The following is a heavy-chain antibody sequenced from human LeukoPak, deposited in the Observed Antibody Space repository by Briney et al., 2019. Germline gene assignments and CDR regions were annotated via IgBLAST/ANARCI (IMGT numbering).Heavy chain of an antibody. Sequence: GESLKISCKGSGYSFTSYWIGWVRQMPGKGLEWMGIIYPDDPDTRYSPSFQGQVTISADKSISTAYLQWSSLKASDTAMYYCARWGTVTRFVVDYWGQGTLVTVSS. J-gene: IGHJ4*02. CDR2: IYPDDPDT. CDR1: GYSFTSYW. CDR3: ARWGTVTRFVVDY. D-gene: IGHD4-17*01. V-gene: IGHV5-51*01.